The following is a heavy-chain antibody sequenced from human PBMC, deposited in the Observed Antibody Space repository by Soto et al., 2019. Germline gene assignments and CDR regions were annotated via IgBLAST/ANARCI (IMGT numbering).Heavy chain of an antibody. Sequence: SETLSLTCTVSGDSISSYYWTWIRQPPGKGPEWIGYMHYSGSTNYNPSLNSRVTMSLDTSKNQFSLKLISVTAADTAAYYCARGSNSASRYHFAYWGQGTLVTV. CDR1: GDSISSYY. V-gene: IGHV4-59*01. CDR2: MHYSGST. D-gene: IGHD1-26*01. CDR3: ARGSNSASRYHFAY. J-gene: IGHJ4*02.